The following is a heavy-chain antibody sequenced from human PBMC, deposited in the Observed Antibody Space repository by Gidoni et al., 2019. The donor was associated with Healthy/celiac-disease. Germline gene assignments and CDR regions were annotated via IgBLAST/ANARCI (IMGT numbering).Heavy chain of an antibody. V-gene: IGHV3-15*01. CDR1: GFTFSNAW. Sequence: EVQLVESGGGLVKPGGSLSLSCAASGFTFSNAWMSWVRQAPGKGLEWVGRIKSKTDGGTTDYAAPVKGRFTISRDDSKNTLYLQMNSLKTEDTAVYYCTLCTVAGTYQPGNYWGQGTLVTVSS. J-gene: IGHJ4*02. CDR3: TLCTVAGTYQPGNY. CDR2: IKSKTDGGTT. D-gene: IGHD6-19*01.